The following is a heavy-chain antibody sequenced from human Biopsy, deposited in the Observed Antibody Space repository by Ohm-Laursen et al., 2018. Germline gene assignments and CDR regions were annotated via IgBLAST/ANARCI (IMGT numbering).Heavy chain of an antibody. J-gene: IGHJ5*02. Sequence: ASVKASCNASGYTFTTYAISWVRQAPEQGLEWMGWISTYNGNTNYAQKVQGRVTMTTDTSTSTAYMELRSLRSDDTAVYYCARGIGSMVRGVIINVNNWFDPWGQGTLVTVSS. V-gene: IGHV1-18*01. CDR3: ARGIGSMVRGVIINVNNWFDP. CDR2: ISTYNGNT. CDR1: GYTFTTYA. D-gene: IGHD3-10*01.